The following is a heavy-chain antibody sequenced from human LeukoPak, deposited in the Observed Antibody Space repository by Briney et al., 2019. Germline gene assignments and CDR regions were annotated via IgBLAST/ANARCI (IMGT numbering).Heavy chain of an antibody. CDR2: ITTSGGT. V-gene: IGHV3-23*01. Sequence: ETLSLTCAVYGGSFSGYYWSWVRQAPGKGLEWVSGITTSGGTYYADSVKGRFTISRDNSKSTVYLQMNYLRAEDTAVYYCAKTGPGSGWARYYFEFWGQGALVTVSS. D-gene: IGHD6-19*01. CDR3: AKTGPGSGWARYYFEF. CDR1: GGSFSGYY. J-gene: IGHJ4*02.